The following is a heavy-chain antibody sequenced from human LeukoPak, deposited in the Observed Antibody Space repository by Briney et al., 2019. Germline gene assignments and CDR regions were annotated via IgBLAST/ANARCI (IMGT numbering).Heavy chain of an antibody. CDR2: ISLSGDNM. CDR3: AKVRTGTTLGAFDI. V-gene: IGHV3-23*01. CDR1: GFTFISYG. D-gene: IGHD1-7*01. Sequence: GGSLRLSCAASGFTFISYGMSWVRQAPGKGLEWVADISLSGDNMFYADSVKGRFTISRDNSNNTVSLQMNSLRVDDTAVYYCAKVRTGTTLGAFDIWGQGTMVTVSS. J-gene: IGHJ3*02.